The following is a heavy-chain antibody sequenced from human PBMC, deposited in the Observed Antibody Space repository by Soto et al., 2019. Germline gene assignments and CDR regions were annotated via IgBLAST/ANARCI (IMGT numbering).Heavy chain of an antibody. D-gene: IGHD3-10*01. J-gene: IGHJ6*04. CDR1: GFTFSSYA. CDR2: ISYDGSNK. Sequence: GALRLSCAASGFTFSSYAMHWVRQAPGKGLEWVAVISYDGSNKYYADSVKGRFTISRDNSKNTLYLQMNSLRAEDTAVYYCARDLLTMVRGVTYYYYYGMDVWGKGTTVTVSS. V-gene: IGHV3-30-3*01. CDR3: ARDLLTMVRGVTYYYYYGMDV.